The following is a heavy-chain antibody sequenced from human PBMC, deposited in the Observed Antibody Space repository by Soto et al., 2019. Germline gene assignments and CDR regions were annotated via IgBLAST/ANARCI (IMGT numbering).Heavy chain of an antibody. CDR3: ARVYSGFLEWTPIEAYYYGMDV. V-gene: IGHV1-3*01. Sequence: ASVKVSCKASGYTFTSYAMHWVRQAPGQRLEWMGWINAGNGNTKYSQKFQGRVTITRDISASTAYMELSSLRSEDTAVYYCARVYSGFLEWTPIEAYYYGMDVWGQGTTVTVSS. J-gene: IGHJ6*02. CDR1: GYTFTSYA. CDR2: INAGNGNT. D-gene: IGHD3-3*01.